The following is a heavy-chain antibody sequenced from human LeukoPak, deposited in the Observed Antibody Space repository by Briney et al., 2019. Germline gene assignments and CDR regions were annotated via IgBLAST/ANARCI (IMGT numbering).Heavy chain of an antibody. CDR3: ARTPPYYDILTGYYRGFDY. D-gene: IGHD3-9*01. CDR1: GYTFTGYY. CDR2: INPNSGGT. V-gene: IGHV1-2*02. J-gene: IGHJ4*02. Sequence: ASVKVSCKASGYTFTGYYMHWVRQAPGQGLEWMGWINPNSGGTNYAQKFQGRVTMTRDTSTSTAYMELSSLRSEDTAVYYCARTPPYYDILTGYYRGFDYWGQGTLVTVSS.